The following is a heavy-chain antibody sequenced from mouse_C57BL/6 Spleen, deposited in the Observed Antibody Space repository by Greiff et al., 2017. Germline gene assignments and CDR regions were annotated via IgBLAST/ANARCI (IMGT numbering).Heavy chain of an antibody. Sequence: EVKVEESGGGLVQPGGSLSLSCAASGFTFTDYYMSWVRQPPGKALEWLGFIRNKANGYTAEYSASVKGRFTISRDNSQSILYLQMNALRAEDSATYYCARSWGPSFDYWGQGTTLTVSS. CDR2: IRNKANGYTA. V-gene: IGHV7-3*01. CDR1: GFTFTDYY. CDR3: ARSWGPSFDY. J-gene: IGHJ2*01.